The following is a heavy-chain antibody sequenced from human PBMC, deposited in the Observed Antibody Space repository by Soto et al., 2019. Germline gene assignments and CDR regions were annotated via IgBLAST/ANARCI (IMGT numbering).Heavy chain of an antibody. CDR1: GDSITSGGYY. CDR3: ARALTQYFHS. Sequence: QVQLQESGPGLVKPSQTLSLTCIVSGDSITSGGYYWSWIRQLPGKGLEWIGYIDHSGSSYYNPSLKSRPSISLDTSKNRFSLTLTSVTAADTAVYYCARALTQYFHSWGQGNLVTVSS. D-gene: IGHD3-9*01. CDR2: IDHSGSS. V-gene: IGHV4-31*03. J-gene: IGHJ4*02.